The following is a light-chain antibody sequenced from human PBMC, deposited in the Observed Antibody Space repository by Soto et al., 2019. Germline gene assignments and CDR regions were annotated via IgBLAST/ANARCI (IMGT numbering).Light chain of an antibody. CDR2: SNN. J-gene: IGLJ2*01. V-gene: IGLV1-44*01. CDR3: VVWIDSLNGLVL. Sequence: QSVLTQPPSASGTPGQRVTISCSGSSFNIGSNAVNWYQQVPGTAPKLLIYSNNQRPSGVPDRFSGSKSGTSASLAISGLQSEDEADYYCVVWIDSLNGLVLFGGGTKVTVL. CDR1: SFNIGSNA.